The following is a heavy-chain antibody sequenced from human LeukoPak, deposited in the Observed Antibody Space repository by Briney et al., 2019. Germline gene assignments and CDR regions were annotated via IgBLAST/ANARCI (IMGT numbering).Heavy chain of an antibody. CDR1: GFTFDDYN. Sequence: GGSLRLSCAASGFTFDDYNMIWVRQTPGKGLEWVSLITWDGGETFYADSVQGRFTISRDNTRDSLYLHMTSLKVEDTAFYYCVKGNFYDSNLSDPWGQGTLVTVSS. CDR2: ITWDGGET. D-gene: IGHD3-22*01. CDR3: VKGNFYDSNLSDP. J-gene: IGHJ5*02. V-gene: IGHV3-43*01.